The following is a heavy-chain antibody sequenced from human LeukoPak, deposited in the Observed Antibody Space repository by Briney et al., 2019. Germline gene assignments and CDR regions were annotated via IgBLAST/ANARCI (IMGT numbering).Heavy chain of an antibody. J-gene: IGHJ5*02. V-gene: IGHV3-7*01. D-gene: IGHD5-24*01. CDR2: INQDGSEK. CDR1: GFTFSSYS. Sequence: PGGSLRLSCAASGFTFSSYSMNWVRQAPGKGREWVANINQDGSEKYYVDSVRGRFTISRDNAKNSLYLQMNSLRAEDTAVYYCARDVATISNWFDPWGQGTLVTVSS. CDR3: ARDVATISNWFDP.